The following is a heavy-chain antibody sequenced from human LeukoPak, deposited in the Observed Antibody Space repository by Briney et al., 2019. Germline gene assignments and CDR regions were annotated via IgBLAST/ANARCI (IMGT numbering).Heavy chain of an antibody. CDR1: GFTFSSYA. Sequence: GRSLRLSCAASGFTFSSYAMHWVRQAPGKGLEWLAVISYDGSYKYYVDSVKGRFTISRDNSKNTLYLQMNSLRVEDTAVYYCARGYGSGFAYWGQGTLVTVSS. V-gene: IGHV3-30*01. J-gene: IGHJ4*02. CDR2: ISYDGSYK. D-gene: IGHD3-10*01. CDR3: ARGYGSGFAY.